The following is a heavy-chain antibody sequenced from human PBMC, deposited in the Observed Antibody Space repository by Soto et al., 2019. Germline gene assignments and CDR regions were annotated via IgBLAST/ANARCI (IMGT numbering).Heavy chain of an antibody. V-gene: IGHV3-33*08. Sequence: PGGSLRLSCAASGFNFRNYAMHWVRQAPGKGLEWVAVIWSDGSEKYYGASVKGRFTISRDNSKNTLYLQMNSLRAEDTAVYYCANSPLAAADLFDYWGQGTLVTVSS. CDR3: ANSPLAAADLFDY. D-gene: IGHD6-13*01. CDR1: GFNFRNYA. CDR2: IWSDGSEK. J-gene: IGHJ4*02.